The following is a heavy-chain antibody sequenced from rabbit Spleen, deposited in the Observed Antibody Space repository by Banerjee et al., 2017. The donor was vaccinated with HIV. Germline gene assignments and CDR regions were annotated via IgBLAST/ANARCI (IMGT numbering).Heavy chain of an antibody. V-gene: IGHV1S45*01. CDR3: ARDTGTSFSTYGMDL. Sequence: QEQLVESGGGLVKPEGSLKLSCTASGFSFIAGYYMCWVRQAPGKGLEWIACVYAGSSGTTYSATWAKGRFTISKTSSTTVTLQMTSLTAADTATYFCARDTGTSFSTYGMDLWGPGTLVTVS. J-gene: IGHJ6*01. CDR1: GFSFIAGYY. CDR2: VYAGSSGTT. D-gene: IGHD7-1*01.